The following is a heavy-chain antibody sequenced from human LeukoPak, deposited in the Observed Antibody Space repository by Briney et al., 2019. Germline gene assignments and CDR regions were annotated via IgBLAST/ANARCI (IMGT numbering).Heavy chain of an antibody. V-gene: IGHV3-20*04. CDR3: ARRRLRLGELSSYYFDY. D-gene: IGHD3-16*02. CDR1: GFTFDDYG. CDR2: INWNGGST. Sequence: PGGSLRLSCAASGFTFDDYGMSWVRQAPGKGLEWVSGINWNGGSTGYADSVKGRFTISRDNAKNSLYLQMNSPRAEDTALYYCARRRLRLGELSSYYFDYWGQGTLVTVSS. J-gene: IGHJ4*02.